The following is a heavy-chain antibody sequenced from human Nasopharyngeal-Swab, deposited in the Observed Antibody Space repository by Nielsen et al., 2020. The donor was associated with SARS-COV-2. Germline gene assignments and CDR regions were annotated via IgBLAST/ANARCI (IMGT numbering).Heavy chain of an antibody. CDR2: INHSGST. CDR1: GGSISTYY. Sequence: SETLSLTCTVSGGSISTYYWSWIRQPPGKGLEWIGEINHSGSTNYNPSLKSRVTISVDTSKNQFSLKLSSVTAADTAVYYCARRDPVVVVAALGIQLYDSTKFDPWGQGTLVTVSS. J-gene: IGHJ5*02. CDR3: ARRDPVVVVAALGIQLYDSTKFDP. V-gene: IGHV4-34*01. D-gene: IGHD2-15*01.